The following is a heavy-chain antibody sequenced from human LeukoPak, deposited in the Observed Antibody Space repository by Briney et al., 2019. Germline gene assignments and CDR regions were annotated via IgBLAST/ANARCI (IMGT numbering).Heavy chain of an antibody. Sequence: GGSLRLSCAASGFTFSSYGMHWVRQAPGKGLEWVAFIRYDGSNKYYADSVKGRFTISRDNSKNTLYLQMNSLRAEDTAVYYCAKDEEGMATHKRPLGYWGQGTLVTVSS. V-gene: IGHV3-30*02. CDR2: IRYDGSNK. CDR3: AKDEEGMATHKRPLGY. CDR1: GFTFSSYG. D-gene: IGHD5-24*01. J-gene: IGHJ4*02.